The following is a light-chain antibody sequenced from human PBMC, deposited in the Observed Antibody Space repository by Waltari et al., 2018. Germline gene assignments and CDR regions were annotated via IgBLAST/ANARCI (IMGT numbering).Light chain of an antibody. CDR2: LVS. V-gene: IGKV2-28*01. J-gene: IGKJ1*01. CDR1: QSLLHSSGNTF. CDR3: MQARQTPWT. Sequence: DLVMTQSPFSLPVTPGAPASLSCRSSQSLLHSSGNTFLDWYVQKPGQAPQLLIYLVSNRASGAPDRFSGSGSGTDFTLKISRVEAEDVGLYYCMQARQTPWTFGQGTKVEIK.